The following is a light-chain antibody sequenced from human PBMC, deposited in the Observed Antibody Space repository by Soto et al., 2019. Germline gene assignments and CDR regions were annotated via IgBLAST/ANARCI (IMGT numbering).Light chain of an antibody. J-gene: IGKJ1*01. CDR1: PSVTNY. CDR2: DAS. CDR3: QQYGTAPWT. V-gene: IGKV3-20*01. Sequence: EIVLTQSPATLSLSPGERATLSCRASPSVTNYLAWYQQKPGQAPRLPIYDASNRATGIPARFSGSGSGTDFTLTISRLEPEDFAVYYCQQYGTAPWTFGQGTKVDIK.